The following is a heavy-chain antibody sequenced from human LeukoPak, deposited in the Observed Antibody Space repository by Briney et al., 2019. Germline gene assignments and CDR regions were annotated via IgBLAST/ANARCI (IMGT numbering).Heavy chain of an antibody. Sequence: ASVKVSCKASGYTFTSYYMHWVRQAPGQGLEWMGIINPSGGSTSYARKFQGRVTMTRDTSTSTVYMELSSLRSEDTAVYYCARGALRYFDWSSRGVDYWGQGTLVTVSS. J-gene: IGHJ4*02. D-gene: IGHD3-9*01. CDR2: INPSGGST. V-gene: IGHV1-46*01. CDR1: GYTFTSYY. CDR3: ARGALRYFDWSSRGVDY.